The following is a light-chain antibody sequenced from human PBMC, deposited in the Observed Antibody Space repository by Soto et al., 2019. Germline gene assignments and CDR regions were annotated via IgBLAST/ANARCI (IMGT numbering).Light chain of an antibody. CDR3: SSYAWTNNLLYV. Sequence: QSVLTQPPSASGSPGQSVTISCSGTSSDVGAYNYVSWYQQHPGKAPRLLIYEVSQRPSGVPDRFSGSKSANTASLTVSGLQPEDEADYYCSSYAWTNNLLYVFGTGTKVTVL. V-gene: IGLV2-8*01. CDR1: SSDVGAYNY. J-gene: IGLJ1*01. CDR2: EVS.